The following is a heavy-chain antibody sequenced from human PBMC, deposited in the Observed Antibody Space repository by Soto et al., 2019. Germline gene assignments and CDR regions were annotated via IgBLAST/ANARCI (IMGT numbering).Heavy chain of an antibody. V-gene: IGHV1-46*03. D-gene: IGHD5-12*01. Sequence: ASVKVSCKASGYTFTSYYMHWVRQAPGQGLEWMGIINPSGGSTSYAQKFQGRVTMTRDTSTSTVYMELSSLRSEDTAVYYCARDGLTVATIRGAADSFDYWGQGTLVTVSS. CDR2: INPSGGST. CDR3: ARDGLTVATIRGAADSFDY. J-gene: IGHJ4*02. CDR1: GYTFTSYY.